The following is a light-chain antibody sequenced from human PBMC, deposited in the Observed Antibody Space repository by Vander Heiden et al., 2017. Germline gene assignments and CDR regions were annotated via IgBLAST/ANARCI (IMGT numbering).Light chain of an antibody. CDR1: KLGDKS. J-gene: IGLJ2*01. V-gene: IGLV3-1*01. CDR3: QAWDTNTVV. Sequence: SYELTQPPSVSVSPGQTASVICSGDKLGDKSAHWYQQKPGQSPVLVIYDDRKRPSGIPERFSGSNSGNTATLTISGTQAMDEADYYCQAWDTNTVVFGGGTRLTVL. CDR2: DDR.